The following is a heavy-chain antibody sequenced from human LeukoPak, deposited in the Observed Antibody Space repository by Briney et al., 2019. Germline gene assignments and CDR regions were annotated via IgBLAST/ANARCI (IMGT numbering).Heavy chain of an antibody. Sequence: SVKVSCKASGFTFTSSTIQWVRQARGQRLEWIGWTVVGSGNTNYAQKFQERVIITRDMSTTTVYMELSSLRSEDTAVYYCAGTPWFGELTLDYWGQGTLVTVSS. CDR2: TVVGSGNT. J-gene: IGHJ4*02. D-gene: IGHD3-10*01. CDR3: AGTPWFGELTLDY. V-gene: IGHV1-58*02. CDR1: GFTFTSST.